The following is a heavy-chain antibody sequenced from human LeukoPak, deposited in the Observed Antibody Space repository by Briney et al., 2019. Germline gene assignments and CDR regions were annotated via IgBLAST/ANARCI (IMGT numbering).Heavy chain of an antibody. D-gene: IGHD3-9*01. CDR2: IRYDGSNK. CDR1: GFTFSSYG. V-gene: IGHV3-30*02. Sequence: GGSLRLSCAASGFTFSSYGMHWVRQAPGKGLEWVAFIRYDGSNKYYADSVKGRFTISRDNSKNTLYPQMNSLRAEDTAVYYCAKEMYYDILTGPEYFDYWGQGTLVTVSS. CDR3: AKEMYYDILTGPEYFDY. J-gene: IGHJ4*02.